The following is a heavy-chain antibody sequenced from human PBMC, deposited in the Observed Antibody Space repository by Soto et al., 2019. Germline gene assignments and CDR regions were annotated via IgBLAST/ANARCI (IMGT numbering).Heavy chain of an antibody. CDR2: IIPILGIA. J-gene: IGHJ6*03. Sequence: GASVKVSCKASGGTFSSYTISWVRQAPGQGLEWMGRIIPILGIANYAQKFQGRVTITADKSTSTAYMELSSLRSEDTAVYYCARDRAGPRAALLPDYYYYYYMDVWGKGTTVTVSS. V-gene: IGHV1-69*04. CDR1: GGTFSSYT. D-gene: IGHD2-15*01. CDR3: ARDRAGPRAALLPDYYYYYYMDV.